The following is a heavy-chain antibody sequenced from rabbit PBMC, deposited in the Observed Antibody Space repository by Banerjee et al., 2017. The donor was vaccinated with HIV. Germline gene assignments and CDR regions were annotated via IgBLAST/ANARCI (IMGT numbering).Heavy chain of an antibody. CDR3: ARDESSSGYYFNL. CDR2: IDTGDGST. D-gene: IGHD1-1*01. Sequence: QEQLEESGGDLVKPEGTLTLTCTASGFTLSSYYYMCWVRQAPGKGLEWIGCIDTGDGSTYYASWAKGRFTISKTSSTTVTLQMTSLTAADTATYFCARDESSSGYYFNLWGQGTLVTVS. V-gene: IGHV1S45*01. J-gene: IGHJ4*01. CDR1: GFTLSSYYY.